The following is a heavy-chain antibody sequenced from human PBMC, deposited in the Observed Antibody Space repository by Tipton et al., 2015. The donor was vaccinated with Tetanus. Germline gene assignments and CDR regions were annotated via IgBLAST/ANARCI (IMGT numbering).Heavy chain of an antibody. CDR2: ISAYNGNT. J-gene: IGHJ4*02. V-gene: IGHV1-18*01. CDR3: ARDSTSYGDYEGLGY. CDR1: GYTFTSYG. D-gene: IGHD4-17*01. Sequence: QLVQSGAEVKKPGASVKVSCKASGYTFTSYGISWVRQAPGQGLEWMGWISAYNGNTNYAQKLQGRVTMTTDTSTSTAYMELRSLRSDGTAVHYCARDSTSYGDYEGLGYWAQGTLVTVSS.